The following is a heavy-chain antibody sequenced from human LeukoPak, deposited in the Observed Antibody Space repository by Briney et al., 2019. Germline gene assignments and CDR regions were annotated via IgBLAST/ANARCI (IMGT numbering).Heavy chain of an antibody. V-gene: IGHV4-31*03. CDR3: AREGNYDSSGPDAFDI. Sequence: SETLSLTCTVSGGSISSGGYYWSWIRQHPGKGLEWIGYIYYSGSTYYNPSLKSRVTISVDTSKNQFSLKLSSVTAADTAVYYCAREGNYDSSGPDAFDIWGQGTMVIVSS. J-gene: IGHJ3*02. CDR2: IYYSGST. CDR1: GGSISSGGYY. D-gene: IGHD3-22*01.